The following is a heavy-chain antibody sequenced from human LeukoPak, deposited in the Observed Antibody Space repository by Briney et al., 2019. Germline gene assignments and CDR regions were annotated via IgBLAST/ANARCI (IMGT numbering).Heavy chain of an antibody. D-gene: IGHD1-26*01. CDR3: ARGISGSYYSHYYYYMDV. J-gene: IGHJ6*03. V-gene: IGHV4-34*01. CDR2: INHSGST. CDR1: GGSFSGYY. Sequence: SETLSLTCAVYGGSFSGYYWSWIRQPPGKGLEWIGEINHSGSTNYNPSLKSRVTISVDTSKNQFSLKLSSVTAADTAVYYCARGISGSYYSHYYYYMDVWGKGTTVTVSS.